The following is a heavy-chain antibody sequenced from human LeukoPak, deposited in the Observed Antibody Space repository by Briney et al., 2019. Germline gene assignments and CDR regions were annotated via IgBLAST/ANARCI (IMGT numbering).Heavy chain of an antibody. V-gene: IGHV7-4-1*04. CDR3: GRGRGPHLNNGKYFFVDY. J-gene: IGHJ4*02. CDR1: GYTFSTYA. D-gene: IGHD2/OR15-2a*01. Sequence: VASVKVSCKTSGYTFSTYAINWVRQAPGQGLEWMGWINTKTGNPTYAPGFTGRSVFSLETSVTMAHLQISSLKAEDTAVYYCGRGRGPHLNNGKYFFVDYWGQGTRVTVSS. CDR2: INTKTGNP.